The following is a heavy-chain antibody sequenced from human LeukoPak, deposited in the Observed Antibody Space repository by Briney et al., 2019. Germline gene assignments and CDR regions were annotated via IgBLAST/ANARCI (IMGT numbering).Heavy chain of an antibody. Sequence: ASVKVSCKASGYTFTGYYMHWVRQAPGQGLEWMGWINPNSGGTNYAQKFQGRVTMTRDTSISTAYMELSRLRSDDTAVYYCARPGGNITMVRGPQPAPSWWFDPWGQGTLVTVSS. V-gene: IGHV1-2*02. CDR1: GYTFTGYY. CDR2: INPNSGGT. CDR3: ARPGGNITMVRGPQPAPSWWFDP. J-gene: IGHJ5*02. D-gene: IGHD3-10*01.